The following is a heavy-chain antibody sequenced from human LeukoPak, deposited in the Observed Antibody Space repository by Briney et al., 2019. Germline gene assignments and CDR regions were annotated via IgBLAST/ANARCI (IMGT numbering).Heavy chain of an antibody. D-gene: IGHD3-22*01. J-gene: IGHJ6*02. V-gene: IGHV1-69*04. CDR3: ARGIVVVTHGMDV. CDR1: GGTFSSYA. Sequence: SVKVSCKASGGTFSSYAISWVRQAPGQGLERMGRIIPILGIANYAQKFQGRVTITADKSTSTAYMELSSLRSEDTTVYYCARGIVVVTHGMDVWGQGTTVTVSS. CDR2: IIPILGIA.